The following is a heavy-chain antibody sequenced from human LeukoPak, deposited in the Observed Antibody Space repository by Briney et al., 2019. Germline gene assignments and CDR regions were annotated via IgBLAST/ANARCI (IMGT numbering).Heavy chain of an antibody. Sequence: ASVKVSCKASGYTFTSYGISWVRQAPGQGLEWMGWISAYNGNTNYAQKLQGRVTMTTDTSTSTVYMELSSLRSEDTAVYYCAREYGSSVTTGDYWGQGTLVTVSS. CDR3: AREYGSSVTTGDY. V-gene: IGHV1-18*01. J-gene: IGHJ4*02. D-gene: IGHD4-17*01. CDR1: GYTFTSYG. CDR2: ISAYNGNT.